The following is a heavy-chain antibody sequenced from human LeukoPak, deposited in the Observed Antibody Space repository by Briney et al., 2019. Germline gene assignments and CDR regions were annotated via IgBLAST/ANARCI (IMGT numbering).Heavy chain of an antibody. CDR3: ARDYKAYGSGSSF. D-gene: IGHD3-10*01. CDR2: ISAYNGNT. CDR1: GGTFSSYA. Sequence: GASVKVSCKASGGTFSSYAISWVRQAPGQGLEWMGWISAYNGNTNYAQKLQGRVTMTTDASTGTAYMELRSLRSDDTAVYYCARDYKAYGSGSSFWGQGTLVTVSS. V-gene: IGHV1-18*01. J-gene: IGHJ4*02.